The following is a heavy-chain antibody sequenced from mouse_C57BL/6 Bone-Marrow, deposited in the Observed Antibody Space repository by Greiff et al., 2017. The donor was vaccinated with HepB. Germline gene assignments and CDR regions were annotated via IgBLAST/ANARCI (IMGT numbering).Heavy chain of an antibody. J-gene: IGHJ2*01. CDR1: GYTFTDYY. V-gene: IGHV1-76*01. CDR2: IYPGSGNT. D-gene: IGHD2-2*01. Sequence: QVQLKQSGAELVRPGASVKLSCKASGYTFTDYYINWVKQRPGQGLEWIARIYPGSGNTYYNEKFKGKATLTAEKSSSTAYMQLSSLTSEDSAVYFCARSYGYGSSFDYWGQGTTLTVSS. CDR3: ARSYGYGSSFDY.